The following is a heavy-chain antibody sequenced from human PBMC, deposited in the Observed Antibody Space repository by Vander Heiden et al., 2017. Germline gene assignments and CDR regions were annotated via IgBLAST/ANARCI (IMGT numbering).Heavy chain of an antibody. CDR3: AAEVENKGADGHLS. D-gene: IGHD2-15*01. V-gene: IGHV1-2*02. CDR2: VSPVSGAK. CDR1: GYSLTDRY. J-gene: IGHJ4*02. Sequence: QVQLVQSGAEVQKPGASVKVSCKASGYSLTDRYMHWMRQAPGQGLEWMGWVSPVSGAKHYVKHCQGRVTITRDTSMNTDYRELSRPTYDETAVYYCAAEVENKGADGHLSWGQGGLVTVSP.